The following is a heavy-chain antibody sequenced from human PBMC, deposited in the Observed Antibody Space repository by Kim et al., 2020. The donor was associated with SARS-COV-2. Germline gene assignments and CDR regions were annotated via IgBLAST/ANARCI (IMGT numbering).Heavy chain of an antibody. J-gene: IGHJ4*02. D-gene: IGHD1-26*01. CDR3: TRRSGSYMFFDY. V-gene: IGHV3-23*01. Sequence: YADSVKGRYTISRDNSTNTLFLQMNSLRAEDTAVYYCTRRSGSYMFFDYWGQGALVTVSS.